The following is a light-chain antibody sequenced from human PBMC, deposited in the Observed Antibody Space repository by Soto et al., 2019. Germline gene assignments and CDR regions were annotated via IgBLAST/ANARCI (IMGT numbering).Light chain of an antibody. CDR3: QRYNDWPPWT. Sequence: EIVMTQSPATLSVSPGERATLFCRASQNVGTSLAWYQQIPGQPPRLLILGASIRATGVPARFTGSGSGTEFTLTISGLQSEDLAVYYCQRYNDWPPWTFGQGTKVEIK. J-gene: IGKJ1*01. CDR1: QNVGTS. CDR2: GAS. V-gene: IGKV3-15*01.